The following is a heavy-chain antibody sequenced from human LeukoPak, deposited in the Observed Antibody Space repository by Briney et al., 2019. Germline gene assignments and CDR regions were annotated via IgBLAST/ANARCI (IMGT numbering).Heavy chain of an antibody. Sequence: ASVKVSCKASGYTFTSYYMHWVRQAPGQGLEWMGIINPSGGSTSYAQKFQGRVTMTRDMSTSTVYMELGSLRSEDTAVYYCARVRFRDGYYFDYWGQGTLVTVSS. D-gene: IGHD3-10*01. CDR1: GYTFTSYY. V-gene: IGHV1-46*01. CDR2: INPSGGST. CDR3: ARVRFRDGYYFDY. J-gene: IGHJ4*02.